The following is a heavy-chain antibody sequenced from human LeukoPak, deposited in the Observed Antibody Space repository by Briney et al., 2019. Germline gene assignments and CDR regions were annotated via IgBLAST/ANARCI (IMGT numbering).Heavy chain of an antibody. Sequence: AASVKVSCKASGYTFTGYYMHWVRQAPGQGLEWMGWINPNSGGTNYAQKFQGRVTMTRDTSISTAYMELSRLRSDDTAVYYCAREGEGARYFDWTAPMDVWGKGTTVTISS. CDR3: AREGEGARYFDWTAPMDV. D-gene: IGHD3-9*01. V-gene: IGHV1-2*02. CDR1: GYTFTGYY. J-gene: IGHJ6*04. CDR2: INPNSGGT.